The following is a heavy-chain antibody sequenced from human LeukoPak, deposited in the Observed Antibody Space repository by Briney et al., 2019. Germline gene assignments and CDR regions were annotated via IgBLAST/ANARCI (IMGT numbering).Heavy chain of an antibody. CDR2: IYYSWST. CDR3: ARRGYASGSHDL. J-gene: IGHJ5*02. CDR1: GGSISSYY. V-gene: IGHV4-59*12. D-gene: IGHD3-10*01. Sequence: SSETLSLTCTVSGGSISSYYWSWIRQPPGKGLEWIGYIYYSWSTNYNPSLKSRVTISVDTSKNQFSLKLSSVTAADTAVYYCARRGYASGSHDLWGQGTLVTVSS.